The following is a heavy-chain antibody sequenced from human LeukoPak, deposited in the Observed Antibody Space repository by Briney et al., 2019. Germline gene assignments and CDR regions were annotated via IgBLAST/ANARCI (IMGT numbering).Heavy chain of an antibody. Sequence: ASVKVSCKASGYTFTSYDINWVRQATGQGLEWMGWMNPNSGNTGYAQKFQGRVTMTEDTSTDTAYMELSSLGSEDTAVYYCATGSDVYYDILTGYRDAFDIWGQGTMVTVSS. V-gene: IGHV1-8*01. J-gene: IGHJ3*02. CDR1: GYTFTSYD. D-gene: IGHD3-9*01. CDR3: ATGSDVYYDILTGYRDAFDI. CDR2: MNPNSGNT.